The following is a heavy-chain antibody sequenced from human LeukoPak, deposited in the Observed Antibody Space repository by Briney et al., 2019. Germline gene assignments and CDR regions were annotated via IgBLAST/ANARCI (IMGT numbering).Heavy chain of an antibody. D-gene: IGHD4-23*01. J-gene: IGHJ4*02. V-gene: IGHV3-48*03. CDR1: GFTFSSYE. CDR2: ISSSDRTQ. CDR3: ARGPLLGGLSN. Sequence: GGSLRLSCAASGFTFSSYEMNWVRQAPGKGPEWVSYISSSDRTQHYADSVKGRFTISRDRAKNSLHLQMNSLRAEDTAVYYCARGPLLGGLSNWGQGTLVTVSS.